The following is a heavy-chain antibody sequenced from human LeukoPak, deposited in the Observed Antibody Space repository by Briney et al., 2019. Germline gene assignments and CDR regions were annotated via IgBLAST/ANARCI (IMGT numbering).Heavy chain of an antibody. V-gene: IGHV3-48*01. Sequence: PGGSLRLSCAASGFTFSGYSLNWVRQAPGKGLEWVSYITCNSETIYYADSVKGRFTISRDNAKKLLFLQMNSLRTEDTAVYYCATNGDYPFDSWGQGTLVTVSS. CDR3: ATNGDYPFDS. CDR2: ITCNSETI. D-gene: IGHD4-17*01. J-gene: IGHJ4*02. CDR1: GFTFSGYS.